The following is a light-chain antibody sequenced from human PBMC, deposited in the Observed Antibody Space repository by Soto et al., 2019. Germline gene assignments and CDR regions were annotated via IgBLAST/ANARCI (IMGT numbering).Light chain of an antibody. V-gene: IGKV3-11*01. CDR2: RAS. CDR1: QSLGTS. Sequence: ILLTQSPATLSLSPGERAALSCWASQSLGTSLAWYQHRPGQAPGLLLYRASNRAAGIPARFSGSGYGTGFTLTISSLEPEDFGTYYCQQRASWPLTFGGGTKVEI. J-gene: IGKJ4*01. CDR3: QQRASWPLT.